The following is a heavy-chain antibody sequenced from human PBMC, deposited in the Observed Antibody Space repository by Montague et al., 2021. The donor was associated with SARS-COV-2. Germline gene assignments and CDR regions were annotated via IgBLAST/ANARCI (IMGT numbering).Heavy chain of an antibody. D-gene: IGHD3-10*01. V-gene: IGHV3-30-3*01. J-gene: IGHJ5*02. CDR2: ISSDGDHK. CDR3: AEDQGQLWFNELSGNWLDP. Sequence: SLRLSCAGSGFIFSNYAMHWVRQAPGKGPEWLAVISSDGDHKYYADSVQGRLTISRDNSKKTLYLQVNSLRPEDTAVYFCAEDQGQLWFNELSGNWLDPWGQGTLVTVSS. CDR1: GFIFSNYA.